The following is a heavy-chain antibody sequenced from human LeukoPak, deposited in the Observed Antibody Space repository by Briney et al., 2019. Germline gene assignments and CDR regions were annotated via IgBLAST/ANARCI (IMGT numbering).Heavy chain of an antibody. CDR2: ISSSSSYI. Sequence: GGSLRLSCAASGFTFSSYSMNWVRQAPGKGLEWVSSISSSSSYIYYADSVKGRFTISRDNAKNSLYLQMNSLRAEDRAVYYCARDSRSSSWSPDYWGQGTLVTVSS. CDR1: GFTFSSYS. D-gene: IGHD6-13*01. J-gene: IGHJ4*02. V-gene: IGHV3-21*01. CDR3: ARDSRSSSWSPDY.